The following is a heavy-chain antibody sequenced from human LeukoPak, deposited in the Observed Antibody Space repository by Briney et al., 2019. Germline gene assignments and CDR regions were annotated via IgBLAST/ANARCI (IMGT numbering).Heavy chain of an antibody. D-gene: IGHD2-15*01. Sequence: PGGSLRLSCAASGFTFSCYAMSWVRQAPGKGLEWVSAISGSGGSTYYADSVKGRFTISRDNSKNTLYLQMNSLRAEDTAVYYCAKCAIVVVVAATRCYFDYWGQGTLVTVSS. J-gene: IGHJ4*02. CDR1: GFTFSCYA. V-gene: IGHV3-23*01. CDR3: AKCAIVVVVAATRCYFDY. CDR2: ISGSGGST.